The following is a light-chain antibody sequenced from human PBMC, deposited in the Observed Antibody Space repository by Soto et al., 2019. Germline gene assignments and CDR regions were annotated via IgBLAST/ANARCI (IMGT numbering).Light chain of an antibody. CDR1: QTTSTF. CDR2: RAF. Sequence: DIQMTQSPASVSASVGDRVTISCRASQTTSTFLNWYQQKPGTAPRLHIYRAFSVQSGVPPRFSGSEAGRDFTLTIRSLRPEDISTYFYQQSYSSTPWPLGQGRKVEV. V-gene: IGKV1-39*01. J-gene: IGKJ1*01. CDR3: QQSYSSTPWP.